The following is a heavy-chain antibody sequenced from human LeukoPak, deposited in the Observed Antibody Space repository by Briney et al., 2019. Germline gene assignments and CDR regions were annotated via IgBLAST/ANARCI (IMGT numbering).Heavy chain of an antibody. Sequence: SETLSLTCTVSGGSISSYYWSWIRQPPGKGLEWIGYIYYSGSTNYNPSLKSRVTISVDTSKNQFSLKLSSVTAADTAVYYCAREVTMVRGVIPEYWFDPWGQGTLVTVSS. V-gene: IGHV4-59*01. CDR2: IYYSGST. J-gene: IGHJ5*02. CDR3: AREVTMVRGVIPEYWFDP. CDR1: GGSISSYY. D-gene: IGHD3-10*01.